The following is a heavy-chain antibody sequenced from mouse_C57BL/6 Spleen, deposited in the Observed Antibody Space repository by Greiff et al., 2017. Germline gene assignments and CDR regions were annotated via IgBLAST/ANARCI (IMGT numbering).Heavy chain of an antibody. CDR3: ARWRYYGSSAYWYFDV. V-gene: IGHV1-55*01. CDR1: GYTFTSYW. CDR2: IYPGSGST. D-gene: IGHD1-1*01. Sequence: QVQLQQPGAELVKPGASVKMSCKASGYTFTSYWITWVKQRPGQGLEWIGDIYPGSGSTNYNEKFKSKATLTVDTSSSTAYMQLSSLTSEDSAVYYCARWRYYGSSAYWYFDVWGTGTTVTVSS. J-gene: IGHJ1*03.